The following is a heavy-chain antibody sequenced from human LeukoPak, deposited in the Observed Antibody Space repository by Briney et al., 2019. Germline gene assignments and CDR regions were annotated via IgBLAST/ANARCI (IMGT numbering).Heavy chain of an antibody. D-gene: IGHD3-22*01. V-gene: IGHV4-38-2*02. CDR2: IYHSGST. J-gene: IGHJ4*02. CDR3: ARDRRDSSGYYFDY. CDR1: GYSISSGYY. Sequence: PSETLSLTCTVSGYSISSGYYWGWIRQPPGKGLEWIGSIYHSGSTYYNPSLKSRVTISVDTSKNQFSLKLSSVTAADTVVYYCARDRRDSSGYYFDYWGQGTLVTVSS.